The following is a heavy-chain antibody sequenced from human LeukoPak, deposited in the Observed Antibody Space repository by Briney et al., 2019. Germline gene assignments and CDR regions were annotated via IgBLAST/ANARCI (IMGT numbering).Heavy chain of an antibody. CDR3: ARESTAVGDYYFDY. CDR1: GFTFSSYW. V-gene: IGHV3-74*01. CDR2: IKSDGST. Sequence: GGSLRLSCAASGFTFSSYWMHWVRQTPGKGLVWISRIKSDGSTIYADSVKGRFTISRDNAKNTLYLQMNSLRAEDLAVYYCARESTAVGDYYFDYWGQGILVAVSS. J-gene: IGHJ4*02. D-gene: IGHD3-16*01.